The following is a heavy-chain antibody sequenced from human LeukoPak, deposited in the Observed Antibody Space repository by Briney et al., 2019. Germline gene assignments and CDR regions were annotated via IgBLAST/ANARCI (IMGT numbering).Heavy chain of an antibody. CDR3: AKGVYGDNGGLAY. Sequence: GGSLRLSCAASGFTFSTYAMNWVRQAPGEGLEWVSSISRGVGSTSYADSVKGRFIISRDNPKNTLYLQMNSLRAEDTAVYYCAKGVYGDNGGLAYWGQGTPVTASS. J-gene: IGHJ4*02. D-gene: IGHD4-17*01. CDR1: GFTFSTYA. CDR2: ISRGVGST. V-gene: IGHV3-23*01.